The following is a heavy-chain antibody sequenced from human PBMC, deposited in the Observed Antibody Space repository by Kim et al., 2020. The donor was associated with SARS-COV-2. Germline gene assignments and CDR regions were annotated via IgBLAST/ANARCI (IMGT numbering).Heavy chain of an antibody. CDR3: ARVVGEPHAFDI. CDR1: GGSISSGGYY. Sequence: SETLSLTCTVSGGSISSGGYYWSWIRQHPGKGLEWIGYIYYSGSTYYNPSLKSRVTISVDTSKNKFSLKLSSVTAADTAVYYCARVVGEPHAFDIWGQGTMVTVSS. CDR2: IYYSGST. J-gene: IGHJ3*02. D-gene: IGHD1-26*01. V-gene: IGHV4-31*03.